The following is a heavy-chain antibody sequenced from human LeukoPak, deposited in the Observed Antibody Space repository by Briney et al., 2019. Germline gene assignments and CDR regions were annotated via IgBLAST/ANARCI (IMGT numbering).Heavy chain of an antibody. CDR2: IRYDGSNK. CDR3: AKDVFWSGMGLNWFDP. D-gene: IGHD3-3*01. J-gene: IGHJ5*02. V-gene: IGHV3-30*02. Sequence: GGSLRLSCAASGFTFRSYGMHWVRQAPGKGLEWVAFIRYDGSNKYYAELVKGRFTISRDNSKNTLYLQMNSLRAEDTAVYYSAKDVFWSGMGLNWFDPWGQGTLVTVSS. CDR1: GFTFRSYG.